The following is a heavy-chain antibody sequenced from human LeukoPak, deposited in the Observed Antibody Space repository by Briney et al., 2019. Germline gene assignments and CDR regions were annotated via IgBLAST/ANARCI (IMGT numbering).Heavy chain of an antibody. CDR3: AQDRGSLVAFDI. CDR2: MNPNSGDA. Sequence: ASVKVSCKASGYIFTTYNINWVRQATGQGLEWVGWMNPNSGDAGYAQQFHGRVTSTRDTSISTAYMELSSLTFEDTAVYYCAQDRGSLVAFDIWGQGTVVTVSS. V-gene: IGHV1-8*03. D-gene: IGHD3-16*01. CDR1: GYIFTTYN. J-gene: IGHJ3*02.